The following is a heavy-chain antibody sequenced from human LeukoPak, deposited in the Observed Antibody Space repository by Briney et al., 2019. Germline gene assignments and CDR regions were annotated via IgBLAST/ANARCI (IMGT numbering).Heavy chain of an antibody. V-gene: IGHV4-34*01. D-gene: IGHD2/OR15-2a*01. CDR3: ARFNRNWFDP. CDR1: GGSFSGYY. Sequence: PSETLSLTCAVYGGSFSGYYWSWIRQPPGKGLEWIGEINHSGSTNYNPSLKSRVTISVDTSKNQFSLKLSSVTAADTAVYYCARFNRNWFDPWGQGTLVTVSS. CDR2: INHSGST. J-gene: IGHJ5*02.